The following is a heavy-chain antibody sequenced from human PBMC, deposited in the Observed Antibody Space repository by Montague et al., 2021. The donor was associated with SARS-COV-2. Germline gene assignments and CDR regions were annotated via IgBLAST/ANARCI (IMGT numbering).Heavy chain of an antibody. D-gene: IGHD2-21*02. CDR2: FDPGDGET. Sequence: SVKVSCKVSGYTLSEVSMHWVRQAPGKGLEWMGGFDPGDGETIYAQKFQGRVTMTEDTSTDTAYMELSSLRSEDSGVYYCATSRWSLLPEYWGQGTLVTVSS. V-gene: IGHV1-24*01. CDR1: GYTLSEVS. J-gene: IGHJ4*02. CDR3: ATSRWSLLPEY.